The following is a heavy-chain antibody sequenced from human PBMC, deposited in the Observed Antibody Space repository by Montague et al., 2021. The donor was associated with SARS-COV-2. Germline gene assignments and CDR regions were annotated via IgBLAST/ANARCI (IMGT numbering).Heavy chain of an antibody. CDR2: MYYSGST. J-gene: IGHJ4*02. Sequence: SETLSLTCTVSGGSISSSTYYWGWIRQPPGKGLEWIGSMYYSGSTYYNPSLKSRVTISVDTSKKQFSLKLSSVTAADTAVYHCARQPRNYYDSGGYWALGDYWGQGTLVTVSS. V-gene: IGHV4-39*01. CDR3: ARQPRNYYDSGGYWALGDY. CDR1: GGSISSSTYY. D-gene: IGHD3-10*01.